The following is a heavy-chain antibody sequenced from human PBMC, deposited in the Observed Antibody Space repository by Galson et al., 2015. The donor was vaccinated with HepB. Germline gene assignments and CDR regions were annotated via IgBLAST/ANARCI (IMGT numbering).Heavy chain of an antibody. D-gene: IGHD1-26*01. CDR2: ISNSGGST. CDR1: GFNFNSYT. V-gene: IGHV3-64D*06. Sequence: SLRLSCAASGFNFNSYTMHWVRQAPGKGLEYVSAISNSGGSTYYADSVKGRFTISRDNPKNTLFLQVSSLRTEDTAVFYCVKGYSGSHLTAFHIWGQGTMVTVSS. J-gene: IGHJ3*02. CDR3: VKGYSGSHLTAFHI.